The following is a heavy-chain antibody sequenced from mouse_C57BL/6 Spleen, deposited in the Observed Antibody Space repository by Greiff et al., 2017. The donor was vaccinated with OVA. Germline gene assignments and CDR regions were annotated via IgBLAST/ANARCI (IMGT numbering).Heavy chain of an antibody. CDR3: ASEGGEGPYAKDY. V-gene: IGHV1-64*01. J-gene: IGHJ4*01. CDR2: IHPNSGST. Sequence: QVQLQQPGAELVKPGASVKLSCKASGYTFTSYWMHWVKQRPGQGLEWIGMIHPNSGSTNYNEKFKSKATLTVDKSSSTAYMQLSSLTSEDFAVDYCASEGGEGPYAKDYWGQGTSVTVSS. CDR1: GYTFTSYW.